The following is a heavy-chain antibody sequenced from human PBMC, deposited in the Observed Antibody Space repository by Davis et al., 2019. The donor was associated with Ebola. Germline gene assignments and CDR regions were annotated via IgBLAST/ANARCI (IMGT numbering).Heavy chain of an antibody. J-gene: IGHJ4*02. CDR1: GFTFSTFW. V-gene: IGHV3-74*01. CDR3: AISEPPDS. Sequence: PGGSLRLSCAASGFTFSTFWMHWVRQAPGKGLVWVSRINSDGSTTTYADSVKGRFTISRDNAKNSLYLQMNNLRVEDTAVYYCAISEPPDSWGQGTLVTVSS. CDR2: INSDGSTT.